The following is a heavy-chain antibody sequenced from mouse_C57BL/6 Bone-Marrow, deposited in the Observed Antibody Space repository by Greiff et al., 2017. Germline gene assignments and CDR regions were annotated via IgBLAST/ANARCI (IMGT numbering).Heavy chain of an antibody. CDR2: IYPRSGNT. D-gene: IGHD2-4*01. Sequence: QVQLKQSGAELARPGASVKLSCKASGYTFTSYGISWVKQRTGQGLEWIGEIYPRSGNTYYNEKFKGKATLTADKYSSTAYMELRSLTSEDSAVYFCARDYYDYPVAYWGQGTLVTVSA. J-gene: IGHJ3*01. CDR1: GYTFTSYG. V-gene: IGHV1-81*01. CDR3: ARDYYDYPVAY.